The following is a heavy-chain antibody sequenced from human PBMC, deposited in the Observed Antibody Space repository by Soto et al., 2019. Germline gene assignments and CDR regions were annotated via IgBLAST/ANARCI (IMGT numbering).Heavy chain of an antibody. CDR3: ATTIAAAGGYYFNY. CDR2: IYSGGST. V-gene: IGHV3-66*01. D-gene: IGHD6-13*01. CDR1: GFTVSSNY. J-gene: IGHJ4*02. Sequence: GGSLRLSCAASGFTVSSNYMSWVRQAPGKGLEWVSVIYSGGSTYYADSVKGRFTISRDNSKNTLYLQMNSLRAEDTAVYYCATTIAAAGGYYFNYWGQGTLVTVSS.